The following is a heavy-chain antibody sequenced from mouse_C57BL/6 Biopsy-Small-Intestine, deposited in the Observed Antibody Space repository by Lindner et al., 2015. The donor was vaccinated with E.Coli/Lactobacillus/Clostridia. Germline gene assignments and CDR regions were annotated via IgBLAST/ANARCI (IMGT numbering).Heavy chain of an antibody. CDR1: GFTIKDYY. J-gene: IGHJ1*03. D-gene: IGHD2-5*01. V-gene: IGHV14-2*01. Sequence: VQLQESGAELVRPGASVKLSCTASGFTIKDYYMHWVKQRTEQGLEWIGRIDPEDGETKYAPKFQGKATITADTSSNTAYLQLSSLTSDDTAVYYCAGGSNYWYFDVWGTGTTVTVSS. CDR2: IDPEDGET. CDR3: AGGSNYWYFDV.